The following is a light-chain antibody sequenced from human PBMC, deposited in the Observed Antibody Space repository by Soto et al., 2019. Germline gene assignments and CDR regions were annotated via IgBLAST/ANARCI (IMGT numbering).Light chain of an antibody. CDR1: SSNIGTNY. CDR2: LND. CDR3: AAWDGSLDGRFV. V-gene: IGLV1-47*02. J-gene: IGLJ1*01. Sequence: QSVLTQPPSASGTPRQRVTISCAGSSSNIGTNYVHWYQQLPGTAPKLLIYLNDQRPSGVPDRFSGSKSGTSASLAISGLRSEDEADYFCAAWDGSLDGRFVFGTGTKVTVL.